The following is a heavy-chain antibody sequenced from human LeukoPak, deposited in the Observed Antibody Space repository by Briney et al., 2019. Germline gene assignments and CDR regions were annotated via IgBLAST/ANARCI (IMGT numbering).Heavy chain of an antibody. CDR1: GFRFSSYA. J-gene: IGHJ4*02. CDR2: ISGSGVST. V-gene: IGHV3-23*01. D-gene: IGHD1-26*01. Sequence: GGSLRLACAASGFRFSSYAMSWVRQAPGKGLEWVSAISGSGVSTYYADSVKGRFTVSRDNAMNTLYLQMNSLRAEDTAVYYCARVPRGSYSFDYWGQGTLVTVSS. CDR3: ARVPRGSYSFDY.